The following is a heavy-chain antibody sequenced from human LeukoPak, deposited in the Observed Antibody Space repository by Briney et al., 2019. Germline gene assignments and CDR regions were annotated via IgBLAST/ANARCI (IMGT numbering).Heavy chain of an antibody. CDR1: GFTFNTYG. D-gene: IGHD3-22*01. CDR2: IRYDGSNK. V-gene: IGHV3-30*02. CDR3: EKERSPMMVGSDCFDY. J-gene: IGHJ4*02. Sequence: GGSLRLSCAASGFTFNTYGMHWVRQAPGKGLEWVAFIRYDGSNKYYADSVKGRFTISRDNFKNTLYVQMNSLRAEETAVYYCEKERSPMMVGSDCFDYWGQGALVTVSS.